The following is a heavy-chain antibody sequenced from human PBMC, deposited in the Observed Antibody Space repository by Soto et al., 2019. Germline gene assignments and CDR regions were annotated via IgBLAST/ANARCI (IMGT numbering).Heavy chain of an antibody. CDR3: ASTIFGVVVTYYGMDV. Sequence: QVQLVQSGAEVKKPGSSVKVSCKASGGTFSIYAISWVRQAPGQGLEWMGGIIPILGTANYAQKFQGRVTITADESTSTAYMELSSLRSEDTAVYYCASTIFGVVVTYYGMDVWGQGTTVTVSS. CDR2: IIPILGTA. V-gene: IGHV1-69*01. CDR1: GGTFSIYA. J-gene: IGHJ6*02. D-gene: IGHD3-3*01.